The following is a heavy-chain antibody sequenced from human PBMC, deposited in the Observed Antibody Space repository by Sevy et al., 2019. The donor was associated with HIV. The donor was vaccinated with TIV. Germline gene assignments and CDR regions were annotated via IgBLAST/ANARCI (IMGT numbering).Heavy chain of an antibody. CDR1: GFTFGSYS. J-gene: IGHJ5*02. D-gene: IGHD6-19*01. V-gene: IGHV3-48*02. Sequence: GGSLRLSCAASGFTFGSYSMNWVRQAPGKGLEWVSYISSTSSAIYYADSVKGRFTISRDNAKNSLYLQMNSLRDEDTAVYYCAREVSSGWGTHWCDPWGQGTLVTVSS. CDR3: AREVSSGWGTHWCDP. CDR2: ISSTSSAI.